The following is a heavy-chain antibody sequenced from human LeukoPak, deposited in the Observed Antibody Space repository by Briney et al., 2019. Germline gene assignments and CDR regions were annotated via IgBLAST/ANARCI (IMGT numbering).Heavy chain of an antibody. CDR3: ARGLRQQLGFFDY. Sequence: SETLSLTCTVSGGSIRSYYWSWIRQPPGKGLEWIGYIYYSGSTNYNPSLKSRVTISVDTSKNQFSLKLSSVTAADTAVYYCARGLRQQLGFFDYWGQGTLVTVSS. D-gene: IGHD6-13*01. CDR2: IYYSGST. CDR1: GGSIRSYY. J-gene: IGHJ4*02. V-gene: IGHV4-59*08.